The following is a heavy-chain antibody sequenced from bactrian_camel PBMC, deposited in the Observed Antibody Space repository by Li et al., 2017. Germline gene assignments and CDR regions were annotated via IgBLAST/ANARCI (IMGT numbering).Heavy chain of an antibody. J-gene: IGHJ4*01. CDR1: GYTSFIDC. CDR3: AATDGLTCYKSGNYVY. D-gene: IGHD2*01. Sequence: HVQLVESGGGSVQAGGSLKLSCTYSGYTSFIDCMGWFREAPGKQREEVARIVIGDITVYPNSTKGRLTISLDSAKNMLYLQMTSLKPEDTTICYCAATDGLTCYKSGNYVYWGQGTQVTVS. CDR2: IVIGDIT. V-gene: IGHV3S53*01.